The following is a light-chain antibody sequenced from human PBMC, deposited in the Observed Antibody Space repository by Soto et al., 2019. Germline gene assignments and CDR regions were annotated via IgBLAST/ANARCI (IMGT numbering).Light chain of an antibody. CDR3: QQFRYWPRT. CDR1: QSVDIN. V-gene: IGKV3-15*01. J-gene: IGKJ1*01. CDR2: GAS. Sequence: EIVLTQSPATLSVSPGDRVTLSCRASQSVDINLAWYQQKAGQAPRLLVYGASTKATDMPGRFSGRGSGTEFTLTITNLQSEDFAVYYCQQFRYWPRTFGQGTKVDIK.